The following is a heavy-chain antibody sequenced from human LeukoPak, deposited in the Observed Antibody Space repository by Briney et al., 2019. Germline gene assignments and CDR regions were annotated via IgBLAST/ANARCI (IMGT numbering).Heavy chain of an antibody. CDR3: ARVFDS. CDR1: GGSVSTSDYY. J-gene: IGHJ4*02. CDR2: VFYTGKT. V-gene: IGHV4-39*06. Sequence: SETLSLTCTVSGGSVSTSDYYWGWIRQSPVKGLEWIGDVFYTGKTNYNPSLRGRATISIDTSKNQFPLKLTYVTAADTAVYYCARVFDSWGQGTLVTVSS.